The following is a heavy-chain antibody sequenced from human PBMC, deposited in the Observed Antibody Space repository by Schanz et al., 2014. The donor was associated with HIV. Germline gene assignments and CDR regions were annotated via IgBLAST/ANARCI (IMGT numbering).Heavy chain of an antibody. J-gene: IGHJ3*01. D-gene: IGHD6-13*01. CDR1: GFLFSSYG. CDR3: RVFMGAFDV. Sequence: VQLLESGGGLVQPGGSLRLSCAASGFLFSSYGMSWDRQTPGKGLEWVAFISNDGRNKYYADSVKGRFTTSRDSSKNTLFLQMNSLRVEDTATYYCRVFMGAFDVWGQGTMVTVSS. CDR2: ISNDGRNK. V-gene: IGHV3-33*05.